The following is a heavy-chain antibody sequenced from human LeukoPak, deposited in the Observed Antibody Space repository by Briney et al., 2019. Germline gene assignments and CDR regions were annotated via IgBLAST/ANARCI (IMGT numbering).Heavy chain of an antibody. CDR1: AFTFNTYW. J-gene: IGHJ3*02. V-gene: IGHV3-74*01. CDR3: ARDGPRPFYGAPEWGDAFDI. CDR2: INGDESST. Sequence: PGGSLRLSCAASAFTFNTYWMHWVRQVPGRGLEWVSRINGDESSTNYADSVKGRFTISRDNAKDTLYLHMNSLRAEDTAVYYCARDGPRPFYGAPEWGDAFDIWGQGTMVTVSS. D-gene: IGHD4-17*01.